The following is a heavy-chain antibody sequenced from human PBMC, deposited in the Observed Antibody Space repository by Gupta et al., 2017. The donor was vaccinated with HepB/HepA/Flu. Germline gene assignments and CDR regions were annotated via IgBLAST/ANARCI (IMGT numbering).Heavy chain of an antibody. J-gene: IGHJ2*01. CDR2: VGPGENEA. CDR1: GFTFTSFW. V-gene: IGHV3-74*01. CDR3: ARDLGSSFGRDWYFDL. Sequence: EVQLEESGGGLVQPGGSLRLSCAASGFTFTSFWLHWVRQVPGKGLQWVSRVGPGENEATYADSVKGRFTISRNNPKNTLYLQMTRLSADDTAVYHCARDLGSSFGRDWYFDLWGRGTLVTVSS. D-gene: IGHD3-3*01.